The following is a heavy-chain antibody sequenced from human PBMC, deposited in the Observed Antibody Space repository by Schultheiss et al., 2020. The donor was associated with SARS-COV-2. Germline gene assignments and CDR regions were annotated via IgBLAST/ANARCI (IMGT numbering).Heavy chain of an antibody. CDR1: GFTFSSYS. V-gene: IGHV3-30*18. J-gene: IGHJ5*02. Sequence: GESLKISCAASGFTFSSYSMNWVRQAPGQGLQWVALISYDGTNEDYADSVKGRFTISRDNSKNTLYLQMNSLRAEDTAVYYCAKGMDTAMVFDPWGQGTLVTVSS. CDR3: AKGMDTAMVFDP. CDR2: ISYDGTNE. D-gene: IGHD5-18*01.